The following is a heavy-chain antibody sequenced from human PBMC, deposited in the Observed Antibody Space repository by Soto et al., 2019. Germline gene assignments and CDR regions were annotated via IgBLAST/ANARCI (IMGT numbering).Heavy chain of an antibody. V-gene: IGHV2-26*01. D-gene: IGHD3-10*01. J-gene: IGHJ6*02. Sequence: QVTLKESGPVLVKPTETLTLTCTVSGFSLTNNKMGVSWIRQPPGKALEWLANIFSSDEKSYSTSLKGRVTLSQDTSKSQVALKVTNMDPVDTSTYYCARISGGSPYYYAMDVWGQGTTVTVSS. CDR1: GFSLTNNKMG. CDR2: IFSSDEK. CDR3: ARISGGSPYYYAMDV.